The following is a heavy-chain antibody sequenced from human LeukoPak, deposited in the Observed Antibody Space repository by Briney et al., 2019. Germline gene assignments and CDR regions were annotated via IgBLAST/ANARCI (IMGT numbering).Heavy chain of an antibody. CDR2: ISHDGSNK. CDR1: GFPFSDYG. J-gene: IGHJ4*02. D-gene: IGHD2-2*01. Sequence: GTSLRLSCAASGFPFSDYGMYWVRQAPGKGLEWLAVISHDGSNKYYADSVKGRITISRDNSMNTLYLQMNSLRAEDTAVYYCAKAIGYCSSTSCQHGSDYWGQGTLVTVSS. V-gene: IGHV3-30*18. CDR3: AKAIGYCSSTSCQHGSDY.